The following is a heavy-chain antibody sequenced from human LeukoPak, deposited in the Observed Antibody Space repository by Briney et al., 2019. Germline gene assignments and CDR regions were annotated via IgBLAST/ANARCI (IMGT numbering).Heavy chain of an antibody. CDR1: VGFYRGSY. V-gene: IGHV4-34*01. J-gene: IGHJ6*02. Sequence: PSQTLSLMCAVQVGFYRGSYWNWTRHPSGKGLEEIRELNHSGLTNYNPALKRRVTVSVDTSKNKFSLKVGSVTAADSAVYLCARRVRLWTNGLYYYGTDVWGQGTTVTVSS. CDR3: ARRVRLWTNGLYYYGTDV. CDR2: LNHSGLT. D-gene: IGHD3-10*01.